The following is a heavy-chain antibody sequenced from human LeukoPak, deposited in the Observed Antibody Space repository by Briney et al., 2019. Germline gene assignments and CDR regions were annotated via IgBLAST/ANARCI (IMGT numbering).Heavy chain of an antibody. V-gene: IGHV1-18*01. CDR1: GYTFSIYG. CDR2: ISAYNGNT. D-gene: IGHD5-18*01. CDR3: ARSGYSYGYMGYFDY. Sequence: GASVKVSCKPSGYTFSIYGVSWVRQAPGQGLEWVAWISAYNGNTNYAQKFQGRVTMTTDTSTSTAYMELRSLRSDDTAVYYCARSGYSYGYMGYFDYWGQGTLVTVSS. J-gene: IGHJ4*02.